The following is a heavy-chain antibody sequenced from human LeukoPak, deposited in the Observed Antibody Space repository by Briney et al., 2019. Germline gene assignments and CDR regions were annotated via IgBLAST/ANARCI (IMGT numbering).Heavy chain of an antibody. CDR2: IYGSGTT. CDR1: GGSISNYF. V-gene: IGHV4-59*08. Sequence: KHSETLSLTCTISGGSISNYFWTWIRQPPGKGLEWIGYIYGSGTTYYNPSLESRVTISVDTSKNQFSVKLTSVTAADTAVYYCARRNPAAVGHKVDSWGQGILVSVSP. D-gene: IGHD6-13*01. CDR3: ARRNPAAVGHKVDS. J-gene: IGHJ4*02.